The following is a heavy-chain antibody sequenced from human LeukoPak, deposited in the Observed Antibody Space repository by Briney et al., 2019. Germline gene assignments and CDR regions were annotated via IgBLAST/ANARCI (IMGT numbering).Heavy chain of an antibody. V-gene: IGHV3-23*01. Sequence: PGGSLRLSCAASGFTFNNYAMYWVRQAPGKGLEWVSGIFGSGGSAHYADSVKGRFTIFRDNSKNTVYLQMNSLRAEDTAVYYCAKTTTGYSSGRYPGWPVDYWGQGTLVTVSS. J-gene: IGHJ4*02. D-gene: IGHD6-19*01. CDR3: AKTTTGYSSGRYPGWPVDY. CDR2: IFGSGGSA. CDR1: GFTFNNYA.